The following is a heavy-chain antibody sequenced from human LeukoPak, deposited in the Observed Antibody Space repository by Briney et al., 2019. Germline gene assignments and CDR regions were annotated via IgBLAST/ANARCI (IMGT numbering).Heavy chain of an antibody. Sequence: GGSLRLSCAASGFTFSSYAMSWVRQAPGKGLEWVSAISGSGGSTYYADSVKGRFTISRDNSKNTLYLQMNSLRAEDTAVYYCAKDKGWLQFVAYFDYWGQGTLVTVSS. V-gene: IGHV3-23*01. CDR2: ISGSGGST. J-gene: IGHJ4*02. CDR1: GFTFSSYA. D-gene: IGHD5-24*01. CDR3: AKDKGWLQFVAYFDY.